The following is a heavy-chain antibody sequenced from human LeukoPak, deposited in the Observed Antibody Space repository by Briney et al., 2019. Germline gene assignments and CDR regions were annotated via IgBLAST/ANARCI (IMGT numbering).Heavy chain of an antibody. V-gene: IGHV3-23*01. CDR2: ISGSGGST. CDR1: GFTFSSYA. Sequence: GGSLRLSCAASGFTFSSYAMSWVRQAPGKGLEWVSAISGSGGSTYYADSVKGRFTISRDNSKNTLYLQMNSLRAEDTAVYYCAKDSGYYDSSGYYDNFDYWGQGTLVTVSS. J-gene: IGHJ4*02. CDR3: AKDSGYYDSSGYYDNFDY. D-gene: IGHD3-22*01.